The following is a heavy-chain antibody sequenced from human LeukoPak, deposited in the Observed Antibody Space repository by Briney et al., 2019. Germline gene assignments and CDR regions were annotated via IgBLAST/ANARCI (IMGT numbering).Heavy chain of an antibody. Sequence: GGSLRLSCAASGFTFSSYAMTWVRQTPGKGLEWVSGISGSGDRTYYTDSVKGRFTISRDNSKNMLYLQMNSLRAEDTAVYYCAKCRGIQLFYYYMDVRGKGTTVTVSS. V-gene: IGHV3-23*01. CDR3: AKCRGIQLFYYYMDV. J-gene: IGHJ6*03. CDR1: GFTFSSYA. CDR2: ISGSGDRT. D-gene: IGHD5-18*01.